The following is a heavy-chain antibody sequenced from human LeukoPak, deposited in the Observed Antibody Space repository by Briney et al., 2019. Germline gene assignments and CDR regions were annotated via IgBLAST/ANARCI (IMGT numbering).Heavy chain of an antibody. CDR1: GFTFSSYW. V-gene: IGHV3-7*01. Sequence: GGSLRLSCAASGFTFSSYWVSWVRQAPGKGLEWVANIKQDGSEKYYVDSVKGRFTISRDNAKNSLDLQMNSLSAEDTAVYYCARYGSSWYRTYYYYYYMDVWGKGTTVTVSS. CDR3: ARYGSSWYRTYYYYYYMDV. D-gene: IGHD6-13*01. J-gene: IGHJ6*03. CDR2: IKQDGSEK.